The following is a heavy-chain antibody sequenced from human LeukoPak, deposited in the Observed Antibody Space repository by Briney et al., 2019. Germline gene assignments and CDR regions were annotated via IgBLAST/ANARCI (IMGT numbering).Heavy chain of an antibody. CDR2: INSDGSST. Sequence: GGSLRLSCAASEFTFSSYWMHWVRQAPGKGLVWVSRINSDGSSTSYADSVKGRFTISRDNAKNTLYLQMNSLRAEDTAVYYCANGNRCTSPNCLGYYYFYMDVWGKGTTVTVSS. V-gene: IGHV3-74*01. J-gene: IGHJ6*03. CDR3: ANGNRCTSPNCLGYYYFYMDV. CDR1: EFTFSSYW. D-gene: IGHD2-8*01.